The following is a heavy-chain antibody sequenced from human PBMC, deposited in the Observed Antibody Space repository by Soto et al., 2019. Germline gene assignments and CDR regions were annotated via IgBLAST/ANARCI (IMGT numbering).Heavy chain of an antibody. V-gene: IGHV3-30*18. Sequence: QVQLVESGGGVVQPGRSLRLSCAASGFTFSSYGMHWVRQAPGKGLEWVAVISYDGSNKYYADSVKGRFTISRDNSKNTLYLKKNSVGAEDRAVYYCANRGDTVIPARRGTLDVWRKGTTVTASS. CDR3: ANRGDTVIPARRGTLDV. J-gene: IGHJ6*04. CDR1: GFTFSSYG. CDR2: ISYDGSNK. D-gene: IGHD4-17*01.